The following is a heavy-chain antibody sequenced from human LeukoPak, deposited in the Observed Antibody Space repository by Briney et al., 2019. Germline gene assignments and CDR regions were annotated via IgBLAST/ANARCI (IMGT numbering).Heavy chain of an antibody. J-gene: IGHJ6*02. CDR2: MNPNSGNT. D-gene: IGHD2-21*02. CDR1: GYSFTSYG. V-gene: IGHV1-8*01. CDR3: ARFVVVTATYYYYGMDV. Sequence: ASVKVSCKASGYSFTSYGINWVRQATGQALEWMGWMNPNSGNTGYAQKFQVRVTMTTNTSISTAYMELSSLRSEDTAVYYCARFVVVTATYYYYGMDVWGQGTTVTVSS.